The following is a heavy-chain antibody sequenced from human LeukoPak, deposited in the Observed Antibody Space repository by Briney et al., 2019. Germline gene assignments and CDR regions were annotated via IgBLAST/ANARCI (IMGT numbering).Heavy chain of an antibody. V-gene: IGHV1-18*01. J-gene: IGHJ4*02. D-gene: IGHD6-13*01. CDR2: ISAYNGNT. Sequence: GSVNVSCKASGYTFTSYGISWVRQAPGQGLEGMGWISAYNGNTNYAQKLQGRVTMTTDTSTSTAYMELRSLRSDDTAVYYCARDEMAASSSWYKLRRGFDYWGQGTLVTVSS. CDR1: GYTFTSYG. CDR3: ARDEMAASSSWYKLRRGFDY.